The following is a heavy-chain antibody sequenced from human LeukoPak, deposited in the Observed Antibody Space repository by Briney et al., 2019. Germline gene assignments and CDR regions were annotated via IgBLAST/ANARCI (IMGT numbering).Heavy chain of an antibody. J-gene: IGHJ5*02. D-gene: IGHD4-23*01. CDR1: GFTFSSYS. CDR3: ATSPVVTAGP. V-gene: IGHV3-21*01. Sequence: PGGSLRLSCAASGFTFSSYSMNWVRQAPGKGLEWVSSISSSSSYIYYADSVKGRFTISRDNAKNSLYLQMNSLRAEDTAVYCCATSPVVTAGPWGQGTLVTVSS. CDR2: ISSSSSYI.